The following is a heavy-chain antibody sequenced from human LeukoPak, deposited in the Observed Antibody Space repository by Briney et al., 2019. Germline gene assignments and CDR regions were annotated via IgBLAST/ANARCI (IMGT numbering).Heavy chain of an antibody. CDR3: AKDVVRSQGSDYYYKDV. CDR1: GFTFSSYD. J-gene: IGHJ6*03. Sequence: GGSLRLSCAASGFTFSSYDMSWVRQAPGKGLEWVSAISGSGDSTYYADSVKGRFTISRDNSKNTLYLQMNSLRAEDTAVYYCAKDVVRSQGSDYYYKDVWGKGTTVTVSS. CDR2: ISGSGDST. D-gene: IGHD2-15*01. V-gene: IGHV3-23*01.